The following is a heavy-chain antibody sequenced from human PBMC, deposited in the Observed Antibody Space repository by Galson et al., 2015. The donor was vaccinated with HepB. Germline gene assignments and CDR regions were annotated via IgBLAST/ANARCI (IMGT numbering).Heavy chain of an antibody. Sequence: SLRLSCAASGFTFSRYSMNWVRQAPGKGLEWVSSISSSSSYIYYADSVKGRFTISRDNAKNSLYLQMNSLRAEDTAVYYCARDLFQILPYGSGRGWGQGTLVAVSS. CDR1: GFTFSRYS. CDR3: ARDLFQILPYGSGRG. D-gene: IGHD3-10*01. V-gene: IGHV3-21*01. CDR2: ISSSSSYI. J-gene: IGHJ4*02.